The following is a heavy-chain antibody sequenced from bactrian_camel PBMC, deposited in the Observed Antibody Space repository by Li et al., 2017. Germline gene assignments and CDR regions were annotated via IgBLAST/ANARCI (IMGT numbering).Heavy chain of an antibody. CDR1: GGTYSRYC. CDR2: HTYDGIS. Sequence: HVQLVESGGGSVQAGGSLRLSCTASGGTYSRYCMGWFRQAPGKGLEWVAHTYDGISYYADSVKGRFTSSRGSAKQTLHLQLNSLNADDTAMYYCAKGGITWGDELDYWGQGTQVTVS. CDR3: AKGGITWGDELDY. D-gene: IGHD5*01. V-gene: IGHV3S1*01. J-gene: IGHJ4*01.